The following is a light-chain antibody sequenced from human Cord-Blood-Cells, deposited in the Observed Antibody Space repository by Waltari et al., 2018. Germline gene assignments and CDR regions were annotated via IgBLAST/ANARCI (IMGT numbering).Light chain of an antibody. CDR2: AAS. CDR1: QSISSY. J-gene: IGKJ1*01. Sequence: DIQMTQSPSSLSASVGDRVTITCRARQSISSYLNWYQQKPGKAPKLLIYAASSLQSGVPSRFSGSGSGTDFTLTISSLQPEDFATYYCQQSYSTFFGQGTKVEIK. CDR3: QQSYSTF. V-gene: IGKV1-39*01.